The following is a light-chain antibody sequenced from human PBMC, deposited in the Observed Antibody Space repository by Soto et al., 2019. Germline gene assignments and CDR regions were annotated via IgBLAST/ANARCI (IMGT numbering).Light chain of an antibody. CDR3: QQSYSATWT. V-gene: IGKV1-39*01. Sequence: TQSPDTLSLSPGERATLSCRASQSIDTYLNWYQQKPGKAPKLLIYAASSLQSGVPSRFSGSGSETDFTLTISSLQPEDFATYSCQQSYSATWTFGQGTKVDIK. CDR1: QSIDTY. CDR2: AAS. J-gene: IGKJ1*01.